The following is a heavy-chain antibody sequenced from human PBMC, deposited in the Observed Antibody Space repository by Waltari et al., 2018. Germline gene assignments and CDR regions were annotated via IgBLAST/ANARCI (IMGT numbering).Heavy chain of an antibody. CDR2: IYYSGST. CDR3: ARDPFPSPRAAGLDY. D-gene: IGHD6-13*01. V-gene: IGHV4-31*03. J-gene: IGHJ4*02. CDR1: GVSISSGGYY. Sequence: QVQLQESGPGLVKPSQTLSLTCTVSGVSISSGGYYWSWIRQHPGKGLEWIGYIYYSGSTYYNPSLKSRVTISVDTSKNQFSLKLSSVTAADTAVYYCARDPFPSPRAAGLDYWGQGTLVTVSS.